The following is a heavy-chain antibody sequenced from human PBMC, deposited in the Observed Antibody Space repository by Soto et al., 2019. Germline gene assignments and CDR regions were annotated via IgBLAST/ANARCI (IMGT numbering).Heavy chain of an antibody. CDR3: ARVVVAGSPLDY. J-gene: IGHJ4*02. CDR2: TSAFYGNS. CDR1: GYPFSSYG. V-gene: IGHV1-18*04. Sequence: QVHLVQSAAEVKKPGASVTVSCKASGYPFSSYGITWVRQAPGQGLEWMGWTSAFYGNSTYSEKFQGRVTMTKDTSTNTAYMDLRSLKSDDTAVYYCARVVVAGSPLDYWGLGTLVTVSS. D-gene: IGHD2-15*01.